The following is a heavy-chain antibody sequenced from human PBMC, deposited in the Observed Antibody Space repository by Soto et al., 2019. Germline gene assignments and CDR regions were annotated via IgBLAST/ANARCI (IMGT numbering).Heavy chain of an antibody. CDR2: MNPNSGNT. CDR1: GDTFTSYD. V-gene: IGHV1-8*01. CDR3: ARLKQDYAVA. D-gene: IGHD3-16*01. J-gene: IGHJ5*02. Sequence: ASLKVSCKASGDTFTSYDINWGRLATGQGLEWMGWMNPNSGNTAYAQKVQGRVTMTRNTSISTAYMELSSLRSEDTAVYYCARLKQDYAVAWGQGTLVTVSS.